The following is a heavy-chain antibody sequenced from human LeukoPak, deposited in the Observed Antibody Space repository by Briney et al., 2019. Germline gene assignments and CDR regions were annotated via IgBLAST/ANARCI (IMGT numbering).Heavy chain of an antibody. CDR3: ARGWGYFGSGTYYNWFDP. J-gene: IGHJ5*02. V-gene: IGHV4-61*02. CDR1: GGSISSGSYY. Sequence: SETLSLTCTVSGGSISSGSYYWSWIRQPAGKGLEWIGRIYTSGSTNYNPSLKSRVTISVDTSKNQFSLKLSSVTAADTAVYYCARGWGYFGSGTYYNWFDPWGQGILVTVSS. D-gene: IGHD3-10*01. CDR2: IYTSGST.